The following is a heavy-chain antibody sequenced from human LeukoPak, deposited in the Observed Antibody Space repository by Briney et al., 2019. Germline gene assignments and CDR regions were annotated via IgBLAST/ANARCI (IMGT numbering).Heavy chain of an antibody. J-gene: IGHJ3*02. Sequence: GGSLRLSCAASGFTFSSYAMSWVRQAPGKGLEWVSAISGSGGSTYYADSVKGRFTVSGDNSKNTLYLQMHSMRAEDTAVYTCAKEPSVAFDMWGEGRMVTVSS. CDR3: AKEPSVAFDM. CDR1: GFTFSSYA. D-gene: IGHD3-10*01. V-gene: IGHV3-23*01. CDR2: ISGSGGST.